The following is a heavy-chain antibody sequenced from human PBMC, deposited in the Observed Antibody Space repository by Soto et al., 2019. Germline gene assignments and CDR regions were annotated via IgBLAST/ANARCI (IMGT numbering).Heavy chain of an antibody. V-gene: IGHV1-69*13. CDR2: IIPIFGTA. Sequence: SVKVSCKASGGTFSSYAISWVRQAPGQGLEWMGGIIPIFGTANYTQKFQGRVTITADESTSTAYMELSSLRSEDTAVYYCARGKWELLGWFDPWGQGTLVTVSS. CDR1: GGTFSSYA. CDR3: ARGKWELLGWFDP. J-gene: IGHJ5*02. D-gene: IGHD1-26*01.